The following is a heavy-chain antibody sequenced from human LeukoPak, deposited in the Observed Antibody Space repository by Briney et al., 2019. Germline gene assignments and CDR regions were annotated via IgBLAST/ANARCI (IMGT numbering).Heavy chain of an antibody. J-gene: IGHJ6*02. Sequence: PSGTLSLTCAVYGGSFSGYYWSWIRHPPGKGLEWIGEINHSGSTNYNPSLKSRVTISVDTSKNQFSLKLSSVTAADTAVYYCARGRVPAAIGIGYYYYGMDVWGQGTTVTVSS. CDR3: ARGRVPAAIGIGYYYYGMDV. CDR2: INHSGST. D-gene: IGHD2-2*01. CDR1: GGSFSGYY. V-gene: IGHV4-34*01.